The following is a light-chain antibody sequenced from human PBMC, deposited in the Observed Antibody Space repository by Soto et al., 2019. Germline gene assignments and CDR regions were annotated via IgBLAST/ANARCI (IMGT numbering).Light chain of an antibody. Sequence: DIVMTQSPLSLPVTPGEPASISCRSSQSLLHSNGYNYLDWYLQKPGQSPQLLIDLGSNRASGVPDRFSGSGSGTDFTLKISRVEAEDVGVYYCMQALHTSWTFGQGTKVEIK. CDR2: LGS. V-gene: IGKV2-28*01. CDR3: MQALHTSWT. J-gene: IGKJ1*01. CDR1: QSLLHSNGYNY.